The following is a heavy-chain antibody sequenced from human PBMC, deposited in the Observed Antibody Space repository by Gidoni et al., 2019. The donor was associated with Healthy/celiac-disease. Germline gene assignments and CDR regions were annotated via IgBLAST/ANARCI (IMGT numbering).Heavy chain of an antibody. Sequence: EVQLLESGGGLVQPGGSLRLSCAASGFTFISYAMRWVRQAPGKGLEWVSAISGSGGSTYYADSVKGRFTISRDNSKNTLYLQMNSLRAEDTAVYYCAKGGIAVAGPLGYYYYMDVWGKGTTVTVSS. D-gene: IGHD6-19*01. CDR1: GFTFISYA. CDR3: AKGGIAVAGPLGYYYYMDV. V-gene: IGHV3-23*01. CDR2: ISGSGGST. J-gene: IGHJ6*03.